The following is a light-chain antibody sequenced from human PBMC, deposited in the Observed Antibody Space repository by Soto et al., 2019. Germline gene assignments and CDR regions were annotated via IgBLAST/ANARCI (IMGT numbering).Light chain of an antibody. J-gene: IGKJ2*01. CDR1: QSVLYSSNNKNY. Sequence: DIVMTQSPDSLAVSLGERATINCRSSQSVLYSSNNKNYLAWYQQKPGHPPKLLIYWTSTRESGVPDRFSGSGSGTDFTLTISSLQAEDVAFYYCHQYYSLPYTFGQGTKLEIK. CDR2: WTS. V-gene: IGKV4-1*01. CDR3: HQYYSLPYT.